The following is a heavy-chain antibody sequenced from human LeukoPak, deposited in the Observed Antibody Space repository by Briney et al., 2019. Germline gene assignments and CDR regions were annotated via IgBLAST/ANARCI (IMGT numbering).Heavy chain of an antibody. V-gene: IGHV1-2*02. Sequence: ASVKVSCKASGYTFTGYYMHWVRQAPGQGLEWMGWINPNSGGTNYAQKFQGRVTMTRDTSISTAYMELSRLRSDDTAVYYCARDLVNDILTGYSIAYFGYWGQGTLVTVSS. D-gene: IGHD3-9*01. CDR1: GYTFTGYY. CDR2: INPNSGGT. J-gene: IGHJ4*02. CDR3: ARDLVNDILTGYSIAYFGY.